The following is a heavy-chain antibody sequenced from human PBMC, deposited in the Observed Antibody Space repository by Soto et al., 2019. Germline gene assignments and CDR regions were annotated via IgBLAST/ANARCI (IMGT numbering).Heavy chain of an antibody. D-gene: IGHD2-15*01. CDR2: ISTTSFTI. CDR3: ARDRCYDGTCYSASDS. Sequence: VRLPCAASGFSFSTYNMDWVRQAPGKGPEWIAYISTTSFTIYYADSVKGRFTISRDNDRNSLYLEINSLRDEDTAVYYCARDRCYDGTCYSASDSWGKGTLVTVSS. V-gene: IGHV3-48*02. J-gene: IGHJ5*01. CDR1: GFSFSTYN.